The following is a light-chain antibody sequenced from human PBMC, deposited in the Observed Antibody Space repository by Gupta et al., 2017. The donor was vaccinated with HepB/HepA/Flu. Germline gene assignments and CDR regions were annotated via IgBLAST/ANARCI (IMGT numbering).Light chain of an antibody. CDR2: DGS. Sequence: QSALTQPRSVSGSPGQSVTIPCTGTSSDVGGYNYVSWYQQHPGKAPKLMIYDGSKGTAVVPDRCSGYKSGNTAALTISGGQDEDEDDYYCGAYAGSYVVFGGGTKLTVL. CDR3: GAYAGSYVV. V-gene: IGLV2-11*01. CDR1: SSDVGGYNY. J-gene: IGLJ2*01.